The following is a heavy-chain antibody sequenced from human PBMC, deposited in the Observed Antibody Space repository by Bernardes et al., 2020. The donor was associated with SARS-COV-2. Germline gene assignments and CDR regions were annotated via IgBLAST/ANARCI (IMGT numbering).Heavy chain of an antibody. Sequence: GGSLRLSCAASGFTFSNYNMNWVRQAPGKGLELVSFIGSGSDFIYYADSVKGRFTISRDNAKNSLYLQMNSLRAEDSAVYYCAREMADPGPLDYWGQGTLVTVSS. CDR2: IGSGSDFI. CDR3: AREMADPGPLDY. V-gene: IGHV3-21*01. CDR1: GFTFSNYN. J-gene: IGHJ4*02. D-gene: IGHD2-8*01.